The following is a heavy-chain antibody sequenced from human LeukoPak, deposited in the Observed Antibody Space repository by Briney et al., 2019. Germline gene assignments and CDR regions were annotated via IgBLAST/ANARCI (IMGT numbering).Heavy chain of an antibody. CDR3: ARGLWFGELTWFDP. J-gene: IGHJ5*02. V-gene: IGHV4-34*01. Sequence: KASETLSLTCAVYGGSFSGYYWSWIRQPPGKGLEWIGEIYHSGSTNYNPSLKSRVTISVDKSKNQFSLKLSSVTAADTAVYYCARGLWFGELTWFDPWGQGTLVTVSS. CDR1: GGSFSGYY. CDR2: IYHSGST. D-gene: IGHD3-10*01.